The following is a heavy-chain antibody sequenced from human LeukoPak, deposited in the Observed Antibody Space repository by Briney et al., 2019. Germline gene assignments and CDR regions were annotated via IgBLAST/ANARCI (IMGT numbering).Heavy chain of an antibody. CDR2: IIPILGIA. J-gene: IGHJ4*02. Sequence: ASVKVSCKASGGTFSSYAISWVRQAPGQGLEWMGRIIPILGIANYAQKFQGRVTITADKSTSTAYMELSSLRSEDTAVYYCASLGYYYDSSGYYTDYWGQGTLATVSS. CDR1: GGTFSSYA. CDR3: ASLGYYYDSSGYYTDY. D-gene: IGHD3-22*01. V-gene: IGHV1-69*04.